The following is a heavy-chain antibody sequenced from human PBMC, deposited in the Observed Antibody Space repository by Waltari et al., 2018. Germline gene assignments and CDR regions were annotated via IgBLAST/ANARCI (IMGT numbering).Heavy chain of an antibody. D-gene: IGHD2-8*01. CDR3: ASGRTYGQTGDY. J-gene: IGHJ4*02. CDR1: GFTFSDHY. V-gene: IGHV3-72*01. Sequence: EVQLVESGGGLVQPGGSLSLSCAASGFTFSDHYMDWVRQAPGKGLGWVGRTRNKANSYSTEYAASVKGRFTISRDESKNSVFLEMNSLKTEDTAVYYCASGRTYGQTGDYWGQGTLVTVSS. CDR2: TRNKANSYST.